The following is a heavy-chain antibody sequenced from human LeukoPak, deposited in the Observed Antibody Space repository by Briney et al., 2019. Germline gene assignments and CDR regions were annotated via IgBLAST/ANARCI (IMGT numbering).Heavy chain of an antibody. CDR3: ARVRIAAAVAPGDFDY. CDR1: GYTFTSYY. V-gene: IGHV1-46*01. Sequence: ASVKVSCKASGYTFTSYYMHWVRQAPGQGLEWMGIINPSGGSTSYAQKFQGRVTMTRDMSTSTVYMELSSLRSEDTAVYYCARVRIAAAVAPGDFDYWGQGTLVTVSS. D-gene: IGHD6-13*01. CDR2: INPSGGST. J-gene: IGHJ4*02.